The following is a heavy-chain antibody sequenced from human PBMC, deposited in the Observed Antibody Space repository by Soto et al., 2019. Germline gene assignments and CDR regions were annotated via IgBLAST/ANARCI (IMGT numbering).Heavy chain of an antibody. CDR1: GFTFSDSW. Sequence: EVQLVDSGGGLVQPGGSLRLSCAASGFTFSDSWMDWVRQAPGKGPEWVANIKHDGSEKNYVVSVKGRFTISRDNAKNTLYLQMNSLRAEDTAVYYCAKFMGHDYGDYEGLCFDYWGQGTLVTVSS. CDR2: IKHDGSEK. V-gene: IGHV3-7*03. D-gene: IGHD4-17*01. CDR3: AKFMGHDYGDYEGLCFDY. J-gene: IGHJ4*02.